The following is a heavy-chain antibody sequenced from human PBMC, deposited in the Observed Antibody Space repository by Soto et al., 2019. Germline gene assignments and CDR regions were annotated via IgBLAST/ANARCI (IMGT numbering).Heavy chain of an antibody. CDR2: GYNSEGT. Sequence: QVQLQESGPGLVRPSETLSLTCKVSGGSINNYWWSWIRQPPGKGLEWVGYGYNSEGTNYNPSLKRRLTISADKARYQSSLTLSSVTAADTAVYFCARGVRDNLQRSYYMDVWGKGTTITVSS. J-gene: IGHJ6*03. CDR1: GGSINNYW. V-gene: IGHV4-59*01. CDR3: ARGVRDNLQRSYYMDV. D-gene: IGHD3-10*01.